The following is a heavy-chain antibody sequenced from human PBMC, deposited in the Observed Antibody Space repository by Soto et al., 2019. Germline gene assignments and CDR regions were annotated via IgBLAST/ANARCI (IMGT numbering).Heavy chain of an antibody. V-gene: IGHV3-30*18. CDR1: GFTFSSYG. CDR2: ISYDGSNK. Sequence: GGSLRLSCAASGFTFSSYGMHWVRQAPGKGLEWVAVISYDGSNKYYADSVKGRFTISRDNSKNTLYLQMNSLRAEDTAVYYCAKGRSFPRITIFGVVTGMDVWGQGTTVTVSS. CDR3: AKGRSFPRITIFGVVTGMDV. D-gene: IGHD3-3*01. J-gene: IGHJ6*02.